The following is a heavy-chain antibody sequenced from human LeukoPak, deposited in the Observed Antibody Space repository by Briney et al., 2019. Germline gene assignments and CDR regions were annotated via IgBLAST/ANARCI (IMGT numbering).Heavy chain of an antibody. J-gene: IGHJ4*02. CDR1: GFTFSSYG. V-gene: IGHV3-23*01. CDR2: ISGSGGTT. CDR3: AKTNGYYSD. D-gene: IGHD3-22*01. Sequence: GGSLTLSCAASGFTFSSYGMNWVRQAPGKGLQWVSGISGSGGTTYYADSVKGRFTISRDNSKNSLSLQVSSLRAEDTAVYYCAKTNGYYSDWGQGTLVTVSS.